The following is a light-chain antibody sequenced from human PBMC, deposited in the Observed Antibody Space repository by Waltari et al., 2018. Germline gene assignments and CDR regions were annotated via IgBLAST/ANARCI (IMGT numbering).Light chain of an antibody. Sequence: QSVLTQPPSLSVAPGQRVTISCTGSSPNIGAGYDVHWYQQLPGAAPKVVIDGNSNRPSGVPDRFSGSKSGTSASLAITGLQADDEADYYCQSYDSSLSGSVFGGGTKLTVL. CDR3: QSYDSSLSGSV. J-gene: IGLJ2*01. CDR2: GNS. CDR1: SPNIGAGYD. V-gene: IGLV1-40*01.